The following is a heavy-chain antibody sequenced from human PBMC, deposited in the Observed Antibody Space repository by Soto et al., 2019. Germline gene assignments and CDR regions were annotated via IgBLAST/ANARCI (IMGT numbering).Heavy chain of an antibody. Sequence: GASVKVSCKASGYTFTSYDINWVRQATGQGLEWMGWMNPNSGNTGYAQKFQGRVTMTRNTSISTAYMELSSLRSEDTAVYYCARSPPSMVNIVVVPAAMNDIWRQGQWSPSPQ. D-gene: IGHD2-2*01. V-gene: IGHV1-8*01. CDR1: GYTFTSYD. J-gene: IGHJ3*02. CDR2: MNPNSGNT. CDR3: ARSPPSMVNIVVVPAAMNDI.